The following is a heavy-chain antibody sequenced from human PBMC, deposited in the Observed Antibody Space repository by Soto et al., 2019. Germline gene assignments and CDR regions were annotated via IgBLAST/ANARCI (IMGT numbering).Heavy chain of an antibody. J-gene: IGHJ6*02. Sequence: PGESLKISCKGSGYSFTSYWIGWVRQMPGKGLEWMGIIYPGDSDTRYSPSFQGQVTISADKSISTAYLQWSSLKASDTAMYYCARRHSSSSSYYYYYGMDVWGQGTTVTVSS. CDR3: ARRHSSSSSYYYYYGMDV. CDR2: IYPGDSDT. V-gene: IGHV5-51*01. CDR1: GYSFTSYW. D-gene: IGHD6-6*01.